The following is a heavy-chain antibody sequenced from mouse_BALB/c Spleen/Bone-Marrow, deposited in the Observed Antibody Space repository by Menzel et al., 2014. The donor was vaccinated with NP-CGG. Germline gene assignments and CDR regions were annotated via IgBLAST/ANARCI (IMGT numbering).Heavy chain of an antibody. J-gene: IGHJ2*01. CDR3: VAYYRYEYYFDY. Sequence: EVQLQQSGAELVRPGALVKLSCKASGFNIKDCYMHWVKQRPEQGLEWIGWIDPENGNTIYDPKFQGKASITADTSSNTAYLQLSSLTSEDTAVYYCVAYYRYEYYFDYWGQGTTLTVSP. D-gene: IGHD2-14*01. CDR1: GFNIKDCY. V-gene: IGHV14-1*02. CDR2: IDPENGNT.